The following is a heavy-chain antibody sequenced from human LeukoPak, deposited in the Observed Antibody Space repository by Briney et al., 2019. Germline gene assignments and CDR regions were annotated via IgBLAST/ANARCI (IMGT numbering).Heavy chain of an antibody. CDR1: GDSVSSNSAA. J-gene: IGHJ6*02. D-gene: IGHD3-16*01. CDR3: ASSWGAATGYYYYGMDV. CDR2: TYYRSKWYN. Sequence: SQTLSLTCAISGDSVSSNSAAWNWIRQSPSRGLEWLGRTYYRSKWYNDYAVSVKSRITINPDTSKNQFSLQLNSVTPEDTAVFYCASSWGAATGYYYYGMDVWGQGTTVTVSS. V-gene: IGHV6-1*01.